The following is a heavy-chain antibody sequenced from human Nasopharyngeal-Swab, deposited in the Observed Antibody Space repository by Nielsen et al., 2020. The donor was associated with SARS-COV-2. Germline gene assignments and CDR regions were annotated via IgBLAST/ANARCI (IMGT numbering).Heavy chain of an antibody. V-gene: IGHV1-18*01. CDR1: GYTFTSYG. Sequence: ASVKVSCKASGYTFTSYGISWVRQAAGQGLEWMGWISAYNGNTNYAQKLQGRVIMTTDTSTSTAYMELRSLRSDDTAVYYCARDPHIVVVPGNWFDPWGQGTLVTVSS. J-gene: IGHJ5*02. CDR3: ARDPHIVVVPGNWFDP. D-gene: IGHD2-2*01. CDR2: ISAYNGNT.